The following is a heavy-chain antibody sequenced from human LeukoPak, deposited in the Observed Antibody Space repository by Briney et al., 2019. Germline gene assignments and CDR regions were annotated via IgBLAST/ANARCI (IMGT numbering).Heavy chain of an antibody. CDR2: IYYSGST. J-gene: IGHJ4*02. Sequence: PSETLSFTCTVYGGSISSYYWSWIRQPPGQGLEWIGYIYYSGSTNYNPSLKSRVTISVDTSKNQFSLKQSSVTAADTAVYYCARGVFGVVIIGDYFALDYWGQGTLVTVSS. V-gene: IGHV4-59*01. CDR1: GGSISSYY. D-gene: IGHD3-3*01. CDR3: ARGVFGVVIIGDYFALDY.